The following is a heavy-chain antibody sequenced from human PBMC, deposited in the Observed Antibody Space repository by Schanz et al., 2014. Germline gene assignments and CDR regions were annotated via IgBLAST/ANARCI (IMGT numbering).Heavy chain of an antibody. CDR2: MIGSGSSV. Sequence: EVQLLESGGGLVQPGGSLRLSCAASGFTFSIYGMSWVRQAPGKGLEWVSRMIGSGSSVFYAESMKGRFTNSRNNNWKKRSLQMDGMRSDARAIDQDWRENGSAYSPAVTYYIDVWGKGTTVTVSS. V-gene: IGHV3-23*01. CDR3: WRENGSAYSPAVTYYIDV. J-gene: IGHJ6*03. CDR1: GFTFSIYG. D-gene: IGHD5-12*01.